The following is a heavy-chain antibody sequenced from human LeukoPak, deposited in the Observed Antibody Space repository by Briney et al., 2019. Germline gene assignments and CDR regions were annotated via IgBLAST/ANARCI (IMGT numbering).Heavy chain of an antibody. CDR1: GFTFSSYA. J-gene: IGHJ4*02. D-gene: IGHD5-24*01. CDR3: AKTGEMATILYCFDY. V-gene: IGHV3-23*01. Sequence: PGGSLRLSCAASGFTFSSYAMSWVRQAPGKGLEWVSAISGSGGSTYYADSVKGRFTISRDNSKNTLYLQMNSLRAEDTAVYYCAKTGEMATILYCFDYWGQGTLVTVSS. CDR2: ISGSGGST.